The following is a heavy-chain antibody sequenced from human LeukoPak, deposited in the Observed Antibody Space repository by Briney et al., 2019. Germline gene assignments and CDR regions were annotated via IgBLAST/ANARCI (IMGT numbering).Heavy chain of an antibody. D-gene: IGHD3-10*01. CDR3: ARDSGTA. CDR1: GFTFSDYY. CDR2: IYTSGST. V-gene: IGHV4-4*07. Sequence: LSCAASGFTFSDYYWSWIRQPPGKGLEWIGRIYTSGSTNYNPSLKSRVTMSVDTSKNQFSLKLSSVTAADTAVYYCARDSGTAWGQGTLVTVSS. J-gene: IGHJ5*02.